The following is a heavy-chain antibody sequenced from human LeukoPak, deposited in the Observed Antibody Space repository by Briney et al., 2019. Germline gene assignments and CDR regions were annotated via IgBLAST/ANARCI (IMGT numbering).Heavy chain of an antibody. D-gene: IGHD3-9*01. J-gene: IGHJ4*02. CDR2: IYYSGST. CDR3: ARGIVLRYFDWLSGFDY. Sequence: SETLSLTXTVSGGSISSYYWSWIRQPPGKGLEWIGYIYYSGSTNYNPSLKSRVTISVDTSKNQLSLKLSSVTAADTAVYYCARGIVLRYFDWLSGFDYWGQGTLVTVSS. V-gene: IGHV4-59*01. CDR1: GGSISSYY.